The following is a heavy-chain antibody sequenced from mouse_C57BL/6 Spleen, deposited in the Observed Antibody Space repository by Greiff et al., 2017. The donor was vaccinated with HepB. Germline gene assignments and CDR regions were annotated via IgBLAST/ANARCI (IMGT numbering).Heavy chain of an antibody. CDR3: ARVGGKGDSYAMDY. Sequence: EVKLQESGGDLVKPGGSLKLSCAASGFTFSSYGMSWVRQTPDKRLEWVATISSGGSYTYYPDSVKGRFTISRDNAKNTLYLQMSSLKSEDTAMYYCARVGGKGDSYAMDYWGQGTSVTVSS. J-gene: IGHJ4*01. CDR2: ISSGGSYT. D-gene: IGHD1-1*01. V-gene: IGHV5-6*01. CDR1: GFTFSSYG.